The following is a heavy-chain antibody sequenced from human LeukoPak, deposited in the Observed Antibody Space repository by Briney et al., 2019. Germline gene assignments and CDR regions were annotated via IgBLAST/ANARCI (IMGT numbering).Heavy chain of an antibody. Sequence: PGGSLRLSCAASGFTFSSYAMHWVRQAPGKGLEWVAVISYDGSNKYYADSVKGRFTISRDNSKNTLYLQMNSLRAEDTAVYYCARDVTGYCSSTSCYDSYFDYWGQGTLVTVSS. J-gene: IGHJ4*02. CDR1: GFTFSSYA. CDR2: ISYDGSNK. V-gene: IGHV3-30-3*01. D-gene: IGHD2-2*01. CDR3: ARDVTGYCSSTSCYDSYFDY.